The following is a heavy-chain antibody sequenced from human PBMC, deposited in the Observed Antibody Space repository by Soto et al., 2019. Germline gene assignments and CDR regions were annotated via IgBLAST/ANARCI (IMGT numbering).Heavy chain of an antibody. D-gene: IGHD6-19*01. CDR1: GFVSSNYN. CDR2: INPGNGNS. CDR3: ASDYGSNWRL. Sequence: QAHLVQSGAEVKMPGDSVQVSCKASGFVSSNYNFHWVRQAPGQSLEWMGRINPGNGNSQYSQNFQGRVTFTSDASASTAFMELTNLRFEDRAMYYCASDYGSNWRLWGQGTLVSVSS. J-gene: IGHJ4*02. V-gene: IGHV1-3*01.